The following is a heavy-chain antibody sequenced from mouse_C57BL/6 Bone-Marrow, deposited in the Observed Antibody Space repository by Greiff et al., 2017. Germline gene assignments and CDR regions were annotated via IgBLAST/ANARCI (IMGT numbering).Heavy chain of an antibody. J-gene: IGHJ3*01. D-gene: IGHD2-1*01. CDR3: ARGNYGNYEGFAY. Sequence: EVQLQQSGPVLVKPGASVKMSCKASGYTFTDYYMNWVKQSHGKSLEWIGVINPYNGGTSYNQKFKGKATLTVDKSSSTAYMELNSLTSEDSAVYYCARGNYGNYEGFAYWGQGTLVTVSA. CDR1: GYTFTDYY. V-gene: IGHV1-19*01. CDR2: INPYNGGT.